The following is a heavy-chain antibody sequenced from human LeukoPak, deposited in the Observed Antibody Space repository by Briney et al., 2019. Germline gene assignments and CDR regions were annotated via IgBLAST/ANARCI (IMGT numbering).Heavy chain of an antibody. CDR2: ISDSGKT. J-gene: IGHJ3*02. D-gene: IGHD6-13*01. CDR3: ARGGGYSSSWSHFDI. V-gene: IGHV4-59*12. CDR1: GVSMSNYY. Sequence: SETLSLTGTVSGVSMSNYYWSWIRQPPGKGLEWIGCISDSGKTNYNPSLRSRVTISVDTSKNQFSLKLSSATAADTAVYYCARGGGYSSSWSHFDIWGQGTMVTVSS.